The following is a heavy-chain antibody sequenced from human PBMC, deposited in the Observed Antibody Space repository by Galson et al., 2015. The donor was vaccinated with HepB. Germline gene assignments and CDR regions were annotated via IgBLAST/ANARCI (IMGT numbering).Heavy chain of an antibody. Sequence: LRLSCAASGFTFSSYTMNWIRQTPVKGLEWIGNVHSSGVTYYNPSLNNRVTISGDTAKNQFSLRVRSVTAADTAVYYCVRALGGSYFYGMDVWGQGTTVIVSS. CDR1: GFTFSSYT. J-gene: IGHJ6*02. CDR3: VRALGGSYFYGMDV. V-gene: IGHV4-59*04. CDR2: VHSSGVT.